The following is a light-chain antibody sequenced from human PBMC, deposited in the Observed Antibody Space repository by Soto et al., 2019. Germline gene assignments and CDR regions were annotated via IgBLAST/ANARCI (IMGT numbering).Light chain of an antibody. J-gene: IGKJ5*01. CDR1: QSFSSY. V-gene: IGKV3-11*01. CDR3: QQRSNWPPVIT. CDR2: DAS. Sequence: EIVLTQSPGTLSLSPGERATLSCRASQSFSSYLAWYQQKPGQAPRLLIYDASKRATGIPVRFSGRGSGTDFTLTISSLEPEDFAVYYCQQRSNWPPVITFGQGTRLEIK.